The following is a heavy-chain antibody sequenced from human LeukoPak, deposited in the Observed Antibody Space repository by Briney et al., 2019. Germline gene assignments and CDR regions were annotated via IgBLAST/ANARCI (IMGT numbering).Heavy chain of an antibody. CDR2: MYDSGST. D-gene: IGHD2-15*01. J-gene: IGHJ5*02. V-gene: IGHV4-59*01. Sequence: TSETLSLTCTVSGGSISSYYWSWIRQPPGKGLEWIAYMYDSGSTNHNPSLKSRVTISVDTSKNQFSLKLSSMTAADTAMYYCARVYCSGGSCYGGYNWFDPWGQGTLVTVSS. CDR1: GGSISSYY. CDR3: ARVYCSGGSCYGGYNWFDP.